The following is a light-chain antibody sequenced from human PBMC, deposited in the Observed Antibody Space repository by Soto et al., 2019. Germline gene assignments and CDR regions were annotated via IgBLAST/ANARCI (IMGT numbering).Light chain of an antibody. Sequence: EIVLTQSPGTLSLSLGERVTLSCRASQSVSSSYLAWYQQKPGQAPRLLLYGASSRATGIPDRFSGSGSRTDFTLTISRLEPEDFAVYYCQQHASSPRTFGQGTKVEIK. J-gene: IGKJ1*01. CDR2: GAS. CDR1: QSVSSSY. CDR3: QQHASSPRT. V-gene: IGKV3-20*01.